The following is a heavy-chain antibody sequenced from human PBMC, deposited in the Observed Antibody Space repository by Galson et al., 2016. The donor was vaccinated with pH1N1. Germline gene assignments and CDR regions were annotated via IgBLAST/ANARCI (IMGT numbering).Heavy chain of an antibody. Sequence: SVKVSCKASGYSFTRYYMHWVRQAPGQGLEWMGIINPSGGSTVYAEKFQGRVTMTSDTSTSTAYMDLSSLRSEDTATYYCASTRPEFRYFDWQKPHSFDYWGQGTLVTVSS. V-gene: IGHV1-46*01. CDR2: INPSGGST. CDR1: GYSFTRYY. J-gene: IGHJ4*02. D-gene: IGHD3-9*01. CDR3: ASTRPEFRYFDWQKPHSFDY.